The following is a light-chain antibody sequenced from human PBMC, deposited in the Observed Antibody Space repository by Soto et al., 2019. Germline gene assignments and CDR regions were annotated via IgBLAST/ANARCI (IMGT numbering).Light chain of an antibody. J-gene: IGLJ3*02. CDR3: CSYAGSSTLV. Sequence: QSALTQPASVSGSPGQSIIISCTGTSSDVGGYNYVSWYQQHPGKAPKLMIYEGSKWPSGVSNRFSGSKSGNTASLTISGLQAEDEADYYCCSYAGSSTLVFGGGTKLTVL. CDR2: EGS. CDR1: SSDVGGYNY. V-gene: IGLV2-23*01.